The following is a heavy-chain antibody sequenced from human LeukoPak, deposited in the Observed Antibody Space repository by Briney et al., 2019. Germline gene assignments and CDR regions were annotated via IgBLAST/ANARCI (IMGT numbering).Heavy chain of an antibody. Sequence: GGSLRLSCAASRFTFSRSEMNWVRQAPGKGLEWVSSISSGANTKYFADSVRGRFTISRDNSKSTLSLQMNSLRAEDTAIYYCATYRQVLLPFESWGQGTLVTVSS. CDR2: ISSGANTK. CDR3: ATYRQVLLPFES. V-gene: IGHV3-48*03. CDR1: RFTFSRSE. J-gene: IGHJ4*02. D-gene: IGHD2-8*02.